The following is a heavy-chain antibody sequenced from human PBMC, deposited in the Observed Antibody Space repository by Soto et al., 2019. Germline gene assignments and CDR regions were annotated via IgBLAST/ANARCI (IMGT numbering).Heavy chain of an antibody. CDR2: ISFDGKNK. Sequence: PGGSLRLSCAVSGGTFSSHAINWVRQAPGKGLEWVAVISFDGKNKYYGDSVEGRFTVSRENFNNTVYLQMNSLRGEDTAVYFCARDRWEQAPPRYYYGMDVWGQGTTVTVSS. V-gene: IGHV3-30*04. CDR3: ARDRWEQAPPRYYYGMDV. D-gene: IGHD1-26*01. J-gene: IGHJ6*02. CDR1: GGTFSSHA.